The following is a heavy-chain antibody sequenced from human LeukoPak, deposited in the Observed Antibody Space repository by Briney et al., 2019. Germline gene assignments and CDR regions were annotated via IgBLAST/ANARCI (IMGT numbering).Heavy chain of an antibody. D-gene: IGHD3-10*01. V-gene: IGHV1-2*02. CDR2: INPSSGGT. CDR1: GYTFTGYY. J-gene: IGHJ5*02. CDR3: ARTYGSGSYQGSNWLDP. Sequence: ASVKVSCKASGYTFTGYYMHWVRQAPGQGLEWMGWINPSSGGTNYAQKFQGRVTMTRDTSISTAYMELSRLRSDDTAVYYCARTYGSGSYQGSNWLDPWGQGTLVTVSS.